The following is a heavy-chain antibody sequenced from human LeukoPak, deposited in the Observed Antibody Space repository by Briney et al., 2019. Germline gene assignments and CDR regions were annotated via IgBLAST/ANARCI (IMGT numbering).Heavy chain of an antibody. CDR2: IKSDGSEK. Sequence: GGSLRLSCAASGFTFSGYWMSLVRQAPGKGLEWLANIKSDGSEKYYVDSVKGRFTISRDNAKNSLYLQMNSLRPEDTAVYNCARISRYGLDYWGQGTLVTVSS. CDR1: GFTFSGYW. CDR3: ARISRYGLDY. V-gene: IGHV3-7*04. D-gene: IGHD3-16*01. J-gene: IGHJ4*02.